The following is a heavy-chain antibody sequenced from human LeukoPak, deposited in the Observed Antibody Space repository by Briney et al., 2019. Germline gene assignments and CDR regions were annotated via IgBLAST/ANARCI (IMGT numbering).Heavy chain of an antibody. J-gene: IGHJ4*02. CDR1: GGSFSGYY. V-gene: IGHV4-34*01. CDR2: INHSGST. CDR3: ARGGRFLEWLYPRDYFDY. Sequence: SETLSLTCAVYGGSFSGYYWSWIRQPPGKGLEWIGEINHSGSTNYNPSLKSRVTISVDTSKNQFSLKLSSVTAADTAVYYCARGGRFLEWLYPRDYFDYWGQGTLVTVSS. D-gene: IGHD3-3*01.